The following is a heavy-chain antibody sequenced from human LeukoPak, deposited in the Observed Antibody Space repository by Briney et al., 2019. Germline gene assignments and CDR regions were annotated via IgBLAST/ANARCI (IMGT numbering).Heavy chain of an antibody. J-gene: IGHJ3*02. CDR1: GFTFSSYA. Sequence: GGSLRLSCAASGFTFSSYAMSWVRQAPGKGLEWVSAISGSGGSTYYADSVKGRFTISRDNSKNTLYLQMNSLRAEDTAVYYCAKFCGGDCYSGRNQPPGAFDIWGQGTMVTVSS. V-gene: IGHV3-23*01. CDR2: ISGSGGST. D-gene: IGHD2-21*02. CDR3: AKFCGGDCYSGRNQPPGAFDI.